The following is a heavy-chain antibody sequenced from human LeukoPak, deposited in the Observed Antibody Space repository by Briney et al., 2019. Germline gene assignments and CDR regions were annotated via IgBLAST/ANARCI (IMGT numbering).Heavy chain of an antibody. J-gene: IGHJ3*02. Sequence: PGRSLRLSCAAPGFTFDDYAMHWVRQAPGKGLEWVSGISWNSGSIGYADSVKGRFTISRDNAKNSLYLQMNSLRAEDTALYYCAKDIQYSSSAGAFDIWGQGTMVTVSS. CDR2: ISWNSGSI. V-gene: IGHV3-9*01. CDR3: AKDIQYSSSAGAFDI. CDR1: GFTFDDYA. D-gene: IGHD6-13*01.